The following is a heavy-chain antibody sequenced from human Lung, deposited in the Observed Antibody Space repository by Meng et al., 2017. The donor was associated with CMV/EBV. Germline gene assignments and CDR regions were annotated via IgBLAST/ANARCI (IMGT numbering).Heavy chain of an antibody. Sequence: GESLKISCAASGFTFSSYAMSWVRQAPGKGLEWVSAISGSGGSTYYADSVKGRFTISRDNSKNTLYLQMNSLRAEDTAVYYCAKAGCSSTSCYGWYLDLWGRGXLVTVSS. D-gene: IGHD2-2*01. V-gene: IGHV3-23*01. CDR2: ISGSGGST. CDR3: AKAGCSSTSCYGWYLDL. CDR1: GFTFSSYA. J-gene: IGHJ2*01.